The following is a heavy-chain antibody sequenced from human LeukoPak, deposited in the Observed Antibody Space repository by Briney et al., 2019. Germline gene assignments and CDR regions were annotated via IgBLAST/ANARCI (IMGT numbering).Heavy chain of an antibody. CDR3: ARVAEKWELPYYMDV. CDR2: MNPNSGNT. V-gene: IGHV1-8*03. D-gene: IGHD1-26*01. CDR1: GYTFTSYD. Sequence: ASVKVSCKASGYTFTSYDINWVRQATGQGLEWMGWMNPNSGNTGYAQKFQGRVTITRNTSISTAYMELSSLRSEDTAVYYCARVAEKWELPYYMDVWGKGTTVTVSS. J-gene: IGHJ6*03.